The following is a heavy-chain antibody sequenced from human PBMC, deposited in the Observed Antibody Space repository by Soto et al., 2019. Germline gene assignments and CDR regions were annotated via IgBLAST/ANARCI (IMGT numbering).Heavy chain of an antibody. Sequence: SETLSLTCSVSGGSISSSSYYWGWIRQPPGKGLEWIGSIYYSGSAYYNPSLKSRVTISVHTSNSQFSLELSSVTAADTAVYYCARGLITGSHYSGGWYYFDSWGQGTQVTVSS. V-gene: IGHV4-39*07. CDR3: ARGLITGSHYSGGWYYFDS. CDR2: IYYSGSA. CDR1: GGSISSSSYY. D-gene: IGHD6-19*01. J-gene: IGHJ4*02.